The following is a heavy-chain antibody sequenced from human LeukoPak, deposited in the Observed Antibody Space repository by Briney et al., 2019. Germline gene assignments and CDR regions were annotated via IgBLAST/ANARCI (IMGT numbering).Heavy chain of an antibody. V-gene: IGHV3-23*01. CDR3: AREPLGYCGGDCYPYYFDY. CDR2: LSDSCGSA. J-gene: IGHJ4*02. CDR1: GFTFNPYA. D-gene: IGHD2-21*02. Sequence: GGSLRLSCAASGFTFNPYAMSWVRQAPGKGLEWVSALSDSCGSAYYADSVKSRFNILRQNSKNTLYLPMKRLRAEDTAVYYCAREPLGYCGGDCYPYYFDYWGEGTLVTVSS.